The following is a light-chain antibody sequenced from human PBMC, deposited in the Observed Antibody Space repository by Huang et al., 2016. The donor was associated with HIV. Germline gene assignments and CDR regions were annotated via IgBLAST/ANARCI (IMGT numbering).Light chain of an antibody. Sequence: DIVMTPSPDSLAVSLGERATIDCKSSQSVSSGSNNKNYLAWYQQKPGQPPKLLIYWESTRESGVPDRFSGSGSGTDCTLTISSLQAADVAVYYCQQYYNTPITFGQGTRLEI. CDR2: WES. J-gene: IGKJ5*01. V-gene: IGKV4-1*01. CDR3: QQYYNTPIT. CDR1: QSVSSGSNNKNY.